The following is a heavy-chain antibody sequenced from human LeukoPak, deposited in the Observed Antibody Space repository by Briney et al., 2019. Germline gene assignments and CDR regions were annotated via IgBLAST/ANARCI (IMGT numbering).Heavy chain of an antibody. Sequence: PSETLSLTCTVSGGPINSNYYYWGWIRQPPGKGLEWIGSIDYSGSTYYNPSLKSRVTISVDTSKNQFSLKLSSVTAADTAVYYCARVPKRYCSSTSCYTGGDYWGQGTLVTVSS. CDR1: GGPINSNYYY. D-gene: IGHD2-2*02. V-gene: IGHV4-39*07. CDR2: IDYSGST. J-gene: IGHJ4*02. CDR3: ARVPKRYCSSTSCYTGGDY.